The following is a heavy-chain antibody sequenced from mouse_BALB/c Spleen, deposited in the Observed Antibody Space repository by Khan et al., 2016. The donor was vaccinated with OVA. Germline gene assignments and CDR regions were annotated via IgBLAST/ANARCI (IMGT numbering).Heavy chain of an antibody. V-gene: IGHV14-1*02. CDR3: ARSILRYFDY. J-gene: IGHJ2*01. CDR2: IDPENGNT. CDR1: GFNIKDYY. Sequence: VQLQQSGAELVRPGALVKLSCKGSGFNIKDYYMQWVKQRPEQGLEWIGWIDPENGNTIYDPKFQGKARKTAGKSSNTAYLQRRKLSSEDYVVYYCARSILRYFDYWGQGTTLTVSS. D-gene: IGHD2-3*01.